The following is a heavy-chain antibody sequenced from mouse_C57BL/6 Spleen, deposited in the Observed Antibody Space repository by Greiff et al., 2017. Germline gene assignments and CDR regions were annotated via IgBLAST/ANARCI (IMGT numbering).Heavy chain of an antibody. CDR3: ARDYYGSNYFDY. V-gene: IGHV3-6*01. J-gene: IGHJ2*01. CDR1: GYSITSGYY. D-gene: IGHD1-1*01. Sequence: EVKLQESGPGLVKPSQSLSLTCSVTGYSITSGYYWNWIRQFPGNKLEWMGYISYDGSNNSNPSLKNRISITRDTSKNQFFLKLNSVTTEDTATDYCARDYYGSNYFDYWGQGTTLTVSS. CDR2: ISYDGSN.